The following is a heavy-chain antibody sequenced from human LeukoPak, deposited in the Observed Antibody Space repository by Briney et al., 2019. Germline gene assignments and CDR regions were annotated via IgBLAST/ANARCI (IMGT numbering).Heavy chain of an antibody. CDR3: ARVGGGEELLWFGEYHQYYMDV. J-gene: IGHJ6*03. CDR1: GGSISSYY. D-gene: IGHD3-10*01. Sequence: SETLSLTCTVSGGSISSYYWSWIRQPPGKGLEWIGYIYYSGSTNYNPSLKSRVTISVDTSKNQFSLKLSSVTAADTAVYYCARVGGGEELLWFGEYHQYYMDVWGKGTTVTISS. V-gene: IGHV4-59*01. CDR2: IYYSGST.